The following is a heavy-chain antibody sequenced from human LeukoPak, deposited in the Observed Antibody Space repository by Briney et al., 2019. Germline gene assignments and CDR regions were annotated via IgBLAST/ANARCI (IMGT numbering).Heavy chain of an antibody. V-gene: IGHV3-74*01. Sequence: PGGSLRLSCAASGFNFGGYWMHWVRQAPGKGLVWVTRISADGSYTLYADSVKGRFTISRDNAENTLYLQMNSLRAEDTAVYYCVTANSGLDIWGQGTTVTVSS. J-gene: IGHJ3*02. CDR3: VTANSGLDI. D-gene: IGHD1-1*01. CDR2: ISADGSYT. CDR1: GFNFGGYW.